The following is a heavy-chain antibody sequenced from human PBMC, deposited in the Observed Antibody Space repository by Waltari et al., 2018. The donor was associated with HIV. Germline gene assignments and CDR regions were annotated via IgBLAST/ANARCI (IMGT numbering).Heavy chain of an antibody. Sequence: DVRLVASGSGLLKPGGSLKRQCAPYGLPFWTSSFAWGRQAPGKVLEWRSDISSSSSTIYYIDSVHCRFTTSRDNDKASVYLQMNSLRVEDTAVDYCARDAGGGVTGTPGSLDVWGQGTAVIVSS. J-gene: IGHJ6*02. CDR1: GLPFWTSS. V-gene: IGHV3-48*01. D-gene: IGHD1-7*01. CDR3: ARDAGGGVTGTPGSLDV. CDR2: ISSSSSTI.